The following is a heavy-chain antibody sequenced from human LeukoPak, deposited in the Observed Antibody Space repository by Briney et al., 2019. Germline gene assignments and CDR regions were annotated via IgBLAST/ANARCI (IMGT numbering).Heavy chain of an antibody. CDR3: ARSWYDSSGYYYPNDLDY. CDR1: GFTFSSYG. CDR2: IWYDGGNK. J-gene: IGHJ4*02. V-gene: IGHV3-33*01. Sequence: GGSLRLSCAASGFTFSSYGMHWVRQAPGKGLEWVAVIWYDGGNKYYADSVKGRFTISRDNSKNTLYLQMNSLRAEDTAVYYCARSWYDSSGYYYPNDLDYWGQGTLVTVSS. D-gene: IGHD3-22*01.